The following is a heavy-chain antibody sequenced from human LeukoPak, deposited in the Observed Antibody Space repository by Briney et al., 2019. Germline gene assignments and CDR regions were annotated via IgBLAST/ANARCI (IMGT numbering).Heavy chain of an antibody. V-gene: IGHV3-53*01. Sequence: PGGSLRLSCAASGFTVSSNYMSWVRQAPGKGLEWVSVIYSGGSTYYADSVKGRFTISRDNSKNTLYLQMNSLRAEDTAVYYCARDGLMGELSSSFGGQGTMVTVSS. CDR1: GFTVSSNY. CDR2: IYSGGST. J-gene: IGHJ3*01. D-gene: IGHD3-16*02. CDR3: ARDGLMGELSSSF.